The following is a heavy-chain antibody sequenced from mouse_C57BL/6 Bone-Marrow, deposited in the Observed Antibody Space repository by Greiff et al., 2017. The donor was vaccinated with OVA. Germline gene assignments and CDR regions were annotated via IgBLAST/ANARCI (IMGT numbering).Heavy chain of an antibody. CDR1: GYTFTSYW. V-gene: IGHV1-52*01. D-gene: IGHD2-5*01. Sequence: QVQLQQPGAELVRPGSSVKLSCKASGYTFTSYWMHWVKQRPIQGLEWIGNIDPSDSETHYNQKFKDKATLTIDKSYSTAYMQLSSLTSEDSAVYYCALYYSNSYWYFDVWGTGTTVTVSS. CDR2: IDPSDSET. J-gene: IGHJ1*03. CDR3: ALYYSNSYWYFDV.